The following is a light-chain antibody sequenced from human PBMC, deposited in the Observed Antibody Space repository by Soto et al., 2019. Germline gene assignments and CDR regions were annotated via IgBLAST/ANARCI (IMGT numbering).Light chain of an antibody. CDR3: QQRSGWPL. CDR1: QSVSSY. Sequence: EIVLTQSPATLSLSPGERATLSCRASQSVSSYLAWYQQKPGQAPRLLIYDTSNRATGISARFSGSGSGTDFTLTISSLEPEDFAVYYCQQRSGWPLFGQGTKLEIK. J-gene: IGKJ2*01. V-gene: IGKV3-11*01. CDR2: DTS.